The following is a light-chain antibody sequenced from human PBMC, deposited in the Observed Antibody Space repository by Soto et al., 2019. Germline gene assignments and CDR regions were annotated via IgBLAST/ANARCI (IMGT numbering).Light chain of an antibody. CDR3: QQYGNSPAIT. CDR1: QSVSASY. Sequence: EIVLTQSPGTLSLSPGERATLSCRASQSVSASYLAWYQQKPGQAPRLLIYAASSRATGIPDRFSGSGSGTDFTLTVSRLEPEDFAVYYCQQYGNSPAITFGQGNDWRL. CDR2: AAS. J-gene: IGKJ5*01. V-gene: IGKV3-20*01.